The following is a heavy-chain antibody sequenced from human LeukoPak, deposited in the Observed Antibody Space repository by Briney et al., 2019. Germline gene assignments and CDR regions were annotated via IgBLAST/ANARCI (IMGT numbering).Heavy chain of an antibody. D-gene: IGHD5-18*01. CDR2: ISYDGSNK. Sequence: GRSLRLSCAASGFTFSSYATHWVRQAPGKGLEWVAVISYDGSNKYYADSVKGRFTISRDNSKNTLYLQMNSLRAEDTAVYYCASHVDAAMVKGYWGQGTLVTVSS. CDR3: ASHVDAAMVKGY. J-gene: IGHJ4*02. CDR1: GFTFSSYA. V-gene: IGHV3-30-3*01.